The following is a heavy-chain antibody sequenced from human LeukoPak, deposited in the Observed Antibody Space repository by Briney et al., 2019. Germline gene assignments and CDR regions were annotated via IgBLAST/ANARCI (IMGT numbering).Heavy chain of an antibody. CDR3: ARASLYGYNNFDY. CDR1: GGSISSGGYY. D-gene: IGHD5-24*01. Sequence: PSETLSLTCTVSGGSISSGGYYWRWIRQPPGKGLEWIGYIYHSGSTYYNPSLKSRVTISVDRSKNQFSLKLSSVTAADTAVYYCARASLYGYNNFDYWGQGTLVTVSS. V-gene: IGHV4-30-2*01. CDR2: IYHSGST. J-gene: IGHJ4*02.